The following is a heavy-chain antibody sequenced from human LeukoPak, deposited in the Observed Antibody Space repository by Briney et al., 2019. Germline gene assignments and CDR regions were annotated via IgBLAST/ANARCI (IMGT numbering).Heavy chain of an antibody. D-gene: IGHD1-1*01. Sequence: GGSLRLSCAASGFTFSSYAMHWVRQAPGKGLEYVSGISSNGGGTYYVDSVKGRFTFSRDNSKNTLYLQMGSLRGEDMAVYYCARRAATTADHYYAMDVWGQGTTVTVSS. CDR2: ISSNGGGT. J-gene: IGHJ6*02. CDR1: GFTFSSYA. V-gene: IGHV3-64*02. CDR3: ARRAATTADHYYAMDV.